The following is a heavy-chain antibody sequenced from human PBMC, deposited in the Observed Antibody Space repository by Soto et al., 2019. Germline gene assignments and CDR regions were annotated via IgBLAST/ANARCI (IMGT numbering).Heavy chain of an antibody. CDR2: VNPSGGHT. CDR1: GDTFTEYY. D-gene: IGHD2-21*02. J-gene: IGHJ4*02. CDR3: ARGGHVVVVTAALDY. Sequence: QVQLMQSGAEVKKPGASVKVSCKASGDTFTEYYIHCVRQAPGQGLEWMGTVNPSGGHTTYAQHFLCRVTMTRDTATSTLYMELTSLTSEDTAVYYCARGGHVVVVTAALDYWGQGTLVTVSS. V-gene: IGHV1-46*01.